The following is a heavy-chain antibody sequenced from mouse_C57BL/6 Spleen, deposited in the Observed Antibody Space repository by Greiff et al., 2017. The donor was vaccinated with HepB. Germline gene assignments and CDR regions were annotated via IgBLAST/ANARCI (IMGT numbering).Heavy chain of an antibody. CDR1: GYTFTSYW. V-gene: IGHV1-53*01. CDR3: ASSGGIDYDYDGAY. J-gene: IGHJ3*01. Sequence: QVQLQQPGTELVKPGASVKLSCKASGYTFTSYWMHWVKQRPGQGLEWIGNINPSNGGTNYNEKFKSKATLTVDKSSSTAHMQLSSLTSEDSAVYYCASSGGIDYDYDGAYWGQGTLVTVSA. CDR2: INPSNGGT. D-gene: IGHD2-4*01.